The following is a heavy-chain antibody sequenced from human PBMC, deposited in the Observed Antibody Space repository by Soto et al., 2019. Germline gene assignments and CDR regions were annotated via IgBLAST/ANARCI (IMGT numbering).Heavy chain of an antibody. CDR3: AASKSLVTHRDAFDI. V-gene: IGHV1-46*01. J-gene: IGHJ3*02. Sequence: ASVKVSCKASGYTFTSYYIHWVRQAPGQGLEWMGRINPSGGSTSYAQKFQGRVTMTRDTSTSTVYMELSSLRSDDTAVYYCAASKSLVTHRDAFDIWGQGTMVTVSS. CDR2: INPSGGST. CDR1: GYTFTSYY. D-gene: IGHD6-19*01.